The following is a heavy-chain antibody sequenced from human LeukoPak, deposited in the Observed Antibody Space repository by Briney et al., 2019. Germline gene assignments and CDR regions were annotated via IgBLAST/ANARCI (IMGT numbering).Heavy chain of an antibody. CDR3: ARDRRYSSSSSVDY. CDR2: IIPIFGTA. CDR1: GGTFSSYA. J-gene: IGHJ4*02. Sequence: SVKVSCKASGGTFSSYAISWVRQAPGQGLEWMGGIIPIFGTANYAQKFQGRVTITADESTSTAYMELSSLRSDDTAVYYCARDRRYSSSSSVDYWGQGTLVTVSS. V-gene: IGHV1-69*13. D-gene: IGHD6-6*01.